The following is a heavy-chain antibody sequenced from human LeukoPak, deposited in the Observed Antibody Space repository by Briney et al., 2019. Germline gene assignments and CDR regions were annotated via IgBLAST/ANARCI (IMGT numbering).Heavy chain of an antibody. CDR1: GFTFSPYA. V-gene: IGHV3-48*04. D-gene: IGHD6-13*01. CDR2: ISSGSTSV. Sequence: GGSLRLSCTASGFTFSPYAMNWVRQAPGKGLEWVSYISSGSTSVYYADSVKGRFIISRDNAKNSLSLQMNSLRAEDTAVYFCVRDNIAAAGDDNFDIWGQGTMVTVSS. CDR3: VRDNIAAAGDDNFDI. J-gene: IGHJ3*02.